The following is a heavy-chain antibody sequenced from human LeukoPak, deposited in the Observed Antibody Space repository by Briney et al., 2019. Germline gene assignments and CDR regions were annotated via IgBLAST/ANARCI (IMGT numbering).Heavy chain of an antibody. J-gene: IGHJ5*02. CDR2: IFYSRST. V-gene: IGHV4-39*01. D-gene: IGHD6-19*01. Sequence: SETLSLICTVSGGSISSSSFHWGWIRQPPGKGLEWIGTIFYSRSTYYNPSLKSRVTMSVDTSKNQFSLKLSSVTAADTAVYYCARQGYISGQGFRNNWFDPWGQGSLVTVSS. CDR1: GGSISSSSFH. CDR3: ARQGYISGQGFRNNWFDP.